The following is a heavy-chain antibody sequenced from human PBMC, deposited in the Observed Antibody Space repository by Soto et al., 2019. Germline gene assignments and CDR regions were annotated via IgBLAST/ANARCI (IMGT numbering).Heavy chain of an antibody. CDR3: ARGVPAAILPGYGMDV. CDR2: IYTSGST. CDR1: GGSISSYY. J-gene: IGHJ6*02. V-gene: IGHV4-4*07. Sequence: SETLSLTCTVSGGSISSYYWSWIRQPAGKGLEWIGRIYTSGSTNYNPSLKSRVTMSVDTSKNQFSLKLSSVTAADTAVYYCARGVPAAILPGYGMDVWGQGTTVTVSS. D-gene: IGHD2-2*01.